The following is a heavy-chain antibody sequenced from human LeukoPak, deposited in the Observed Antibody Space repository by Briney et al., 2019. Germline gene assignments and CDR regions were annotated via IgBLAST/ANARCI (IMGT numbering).Heavy chain of an antibody. CDR3: ARDYTSPDAFDI. D-gene: IGHD2-2*02. CDR2: INWNGGST. Sequence: GGSLRLTCAASGFTFDDYGMSLVRQAPGNGLEGVSGINWNGGSTGYADSVKGRFTISRDNAKNSLYLQMNSLRAEDTALYYCARDYTSPDAFDIWGQGTMVTVSS. CDR1: GFTFDDYG. V-gene: IGHV3-20*04. J-gene: IGHJ3*02.